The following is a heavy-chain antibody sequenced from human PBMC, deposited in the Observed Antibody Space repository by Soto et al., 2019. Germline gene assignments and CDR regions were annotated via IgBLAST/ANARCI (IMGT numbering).Heavy chain of an antibody. D-gene: IGHD6-6*01. V-gene: IGHV1-2*02. J-gene: IGHJ6*02. CDR3: ARDKIAARTYYYYYGMDV. CDR2: INPNSGGT. Sequence: VASVKVSCMASGYTFTGYYMHWVRQAPGQGLEWMGWINPNSGGTNYAQQFQGRVTMTRDTSISTAYMELSRLRSDDTAVYYCARDKIAARTYYYYYGMDVWGQGTTVTVSS. CDR1: GYTFTGYY.